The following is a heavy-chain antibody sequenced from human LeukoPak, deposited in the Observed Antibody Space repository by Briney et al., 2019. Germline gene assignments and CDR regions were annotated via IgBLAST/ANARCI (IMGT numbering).Heavy chain of an antibody. CDR2: ISASGGST. CDR1: GFPFSSSA. Sequence: GGSLRLSCAASGFPFSSSAMTWVRQSPGKGLEWVSSISASGGSTFYADSVRGRFTISRDNSKNTLYLQINSLRAEDTALFYCAKSGGRPTCYTCYYYMDVWGKGTTVTVSS. CDR3: AKSGGRPTCYTCYYYMDV. V-gene: IGHV3-23*01. D-gene: IGHD2-2*02. J-gene: IGHJ6*03.